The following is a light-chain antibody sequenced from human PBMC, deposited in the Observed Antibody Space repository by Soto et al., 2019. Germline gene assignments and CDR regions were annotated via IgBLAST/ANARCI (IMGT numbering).Light chain of an antibody. V-gene: IGKV3-20*01. CDR2: GTS. Sequence: EIVLTQSPGTLSLSPGERATLSCRASQSVRSNHLAWYQQKPGQAPRLLIYGTSSRATGIPDRFSGSGSGTEFTLSFSRLEPEDFATYYCQQAYGAPPTFGQGTKVEIK. J-gene: IGKJ1*01. CDR1: QSVRSNH. CDR3: QQAYGAPPT.